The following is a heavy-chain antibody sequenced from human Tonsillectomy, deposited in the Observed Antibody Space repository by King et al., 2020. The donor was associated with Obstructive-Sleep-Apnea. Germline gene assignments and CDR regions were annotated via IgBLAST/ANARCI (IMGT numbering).Heavy chain of an antibody. CDR3: EKDMDSSGWAAPFDY. D-gene: IGHD6-19*01. Sequence: QLVQSGGGLVQPGRSLRLSCAASGFTFDDYAMHWVRQAPGKGLEWVSGISWNSGSIGYADSVKGRFTISRDNAKNSLYLQMNSLRAEDTALYYCEKDMDSSGWAAPFDYWGQGTLVTVSS. J-gene: IGHJ4*02. CDR2: ISWNSGSI. CDR1: GFTFDDYA. V-gene: IGHV3-9*01.